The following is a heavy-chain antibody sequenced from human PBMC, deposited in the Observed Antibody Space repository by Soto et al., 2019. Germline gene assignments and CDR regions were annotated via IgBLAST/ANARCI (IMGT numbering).Heavy chain of an antibody. D-gene: IGHD2-15*01. J-gene: IGHJ4*02. V-gene: IGHV1-3*01. CDR1: GYTFTSYA. CDR3: ARDAIYCSGGSCYYDY. Sequence: ASVKVSCKASGYTFTSYAMHWVRQAPGQRLEWMGWINAGNGNTKYSQKFQGRVTITRDTSASTAYMELSSLRSEDTAVYYCARDAIYCSGGSCYYDYWGQGTLVTVSS. CDR2: INAGNGNT.